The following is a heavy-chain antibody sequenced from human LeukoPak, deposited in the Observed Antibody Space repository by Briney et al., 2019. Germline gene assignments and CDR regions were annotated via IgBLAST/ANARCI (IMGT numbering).Heavy chain of an antibody. Sequence: GGSLRLSCAASGFTFSSYGMHWVRQAPGKGLEWVAVIWYDGSNKYYADSVKGRFTISRDNSKNTLYLQMNSLRAEDTAVYYCARDLSYYDSSGYYGIPYYFDYWGQGTLVTVSS. CDR1: GFTFSSYG. D-gene: IGHD3-22*01. V-gene: IGHV3-33*01. J-gene: IGHJ4*02. CDR2: IWYDGSNK. CDR3: ARDLSYYDSSGYYGIPYYFDY.